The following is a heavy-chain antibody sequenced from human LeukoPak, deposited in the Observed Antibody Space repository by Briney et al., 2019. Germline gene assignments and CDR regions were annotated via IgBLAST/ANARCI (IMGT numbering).Heavy chain of an antibody. J-gene: IGHJ6*03. V-gene: IGHV4-4*02. CDR3: ARGVEDYGPGSYFRIPEYYYYYMDV. Sequence: SETLSLTCAVSGGSISSSNWWSWVRQPPGKGLEWIGEIYHSGSTNYNPSLKSRVTISVDKSKNQFSLKLSSVTAADTAVYYCARGVEDYGPGSYFRIPEYYYYYMDVWGKGTTVTISS. CDR2: IYHSGST. D-gene: IGHD3-10*01. CDR1: GGSISSSNW.